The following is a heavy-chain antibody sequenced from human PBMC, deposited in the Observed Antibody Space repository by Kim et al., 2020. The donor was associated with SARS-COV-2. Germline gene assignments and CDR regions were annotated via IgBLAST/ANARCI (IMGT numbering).Heavy chain of an antibody. CDR3: AKGARLSYLYNWFDP. CDR2: ISGGAGST. CDR1: GFTFSNYA. D-gene: IGHD3-10*01. Sequence: GGSLRLSCAASGFTFSNYAMTWVRQAPGMGLEWVSAISGGAGSTNYADSVKGRFTISRDNSKNTLYLQMNSLRTEDTAVYYCAKGARLSYLYNWFDPWGQGTLGTVSS. V-gene: IGHV3-23*01. J-gene: IGHJ5*02.